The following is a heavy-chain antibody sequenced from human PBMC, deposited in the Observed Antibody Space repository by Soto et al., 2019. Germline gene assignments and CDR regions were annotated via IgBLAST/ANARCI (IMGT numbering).Heavy chain of an antibody. CDR1: GFSLSTSGVG. V-gene: IGHV2-5*02. CDR3: AHALLSWYFDL. Sequence: QITLKESGPTVVKPTQTLTLTCTFSGFSLSTSGVGVGWIRQPPGKALEWLALIYWDDDKRYSPSLKSRLTITQDTSKNQVVLRMTNLDPVDTATYYCAHALLSWYFDLWGRGTLVTVSS. J-gene: IGHJ2*01. CDR2: IYWDDDK.